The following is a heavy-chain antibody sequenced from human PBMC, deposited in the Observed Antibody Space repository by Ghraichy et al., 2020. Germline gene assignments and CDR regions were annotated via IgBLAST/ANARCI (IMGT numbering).Heavy chain of an antibody. CDR3: AKLYGYSYYYGMDV. D-gene: IGHD5-18*01. CDR1: GFTFSSYA. CDR2: ISGSGGST. J-gene: IGHJ6*02. Sequence: GGSLRLSCAASGFTFSSYAMSWVRQAPGKGLEWVSAISGSGGSTYYADSVKGRFTISRDNSKNTLYLQMNSLRAEDTAVYYCAKLYGYSYYYGMDVWGQGTTVTVSS. V-gene: IGHV3-23*01.